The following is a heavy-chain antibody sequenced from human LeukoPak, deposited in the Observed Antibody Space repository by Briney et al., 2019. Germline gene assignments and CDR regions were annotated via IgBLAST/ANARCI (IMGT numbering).Heavy chain of an antibody. Sequence: ASVKVSCKASSYTFTRYGISWVRQAPGQGLEWMGWISGYNGNTNYAQKFQGRVSMTADTSTSTAYMELRSLRSDDTAVYYCASSIDYWGQGTLVTVSS. CDR2: ISGYNGNT. V-gene: IGHV1-18*01. CDR1: SYTFTRYG. D-gene: IGHD2-2*01. J-gene: IGHJ4*02. CDR3: ASSIDY.